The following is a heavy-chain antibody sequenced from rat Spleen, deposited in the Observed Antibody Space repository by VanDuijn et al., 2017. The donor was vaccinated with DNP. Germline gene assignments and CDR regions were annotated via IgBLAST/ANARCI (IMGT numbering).Heavy chain of an antibody. J-gene: IGHJ4*01. CDR2: INKDSSTI. CDR3: ARECSGDAMDA. CDR1: GFNFNDYW. Sequence: EVKLVESGGGLVQPGRSLKLSCAASGFNFNDYWMGWVRQAPGKGLEWIGEINKDSSTINYTPSLKDKFTISRDNAQNNLYLQMSKLGSEDTAIYYCARECSGDAMDAWGQGTSVTVSS. V-gene: IGHV4-2*01. D-gene: IGHD1-1*01.